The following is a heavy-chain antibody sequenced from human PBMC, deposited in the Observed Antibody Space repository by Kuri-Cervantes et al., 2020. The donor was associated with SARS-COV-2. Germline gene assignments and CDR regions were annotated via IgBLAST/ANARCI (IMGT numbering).Heavy chain of an antibody. CDR1: GYTFSDYG. J-gene: IGHJ4*02. V-gene: IGHV1-24*01. D-gene: IGHD3-22*01. Sequence: ASVKVSCKASGYTFSDYGITWVRQAPGKGLEWMGGFDPEDGETIYAQKFQGRVTMTEDTSTDTAYMELSSLRSEDTAVYYCATVFAVVRDSRSSIDYWGQGTLVTVSS. CDR2: FDPEDGET. CDR3: ATVFAVVRDSRSSIDY.